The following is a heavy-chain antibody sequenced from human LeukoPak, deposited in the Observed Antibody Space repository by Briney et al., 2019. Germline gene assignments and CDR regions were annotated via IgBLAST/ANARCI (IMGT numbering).Heavy chain of an antibody. Sequence: SETLSLTCTVSGGSISSYYWSWIRQPPGKGLEWIGYIYYSGSTNYNPSLKSRVTISVDTSKNQFSLKLSSVTAADTAVYYCARRKGYCSSTSCYIGAAMDVWGKGTTVTVSS. CDR3: ARRKGYCSSTSCYIGAAMDV. D-gene: IGHD2-2*02. J-gene: IGHJ6*03. V-gene: IGHV4-59*01. CDR1: GGSISSYY. CDR2: IYYSGST.